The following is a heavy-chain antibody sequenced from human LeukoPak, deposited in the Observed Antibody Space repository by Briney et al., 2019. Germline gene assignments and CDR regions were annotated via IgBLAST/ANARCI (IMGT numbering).Heavy chain of an antibody. CDR2: TYYRSKSYN. Sequence: SQTLSLTRALSGDIPSRNSAAWNWVRHSRSRGPEWLGRTYYRSKSYNDYAVSAKSRLTINPDTSKNQFSLQLNSVTPEDTAVYYCARQQMGSFDYWGQGTLVTVSS. J-gene: IGHJ4*02. V-gene: IGHV6-1*01. CDR3: ARQQMGSFDY. D-gene: IGHD6-13*01. CDR1: GDIPSRNSAA.